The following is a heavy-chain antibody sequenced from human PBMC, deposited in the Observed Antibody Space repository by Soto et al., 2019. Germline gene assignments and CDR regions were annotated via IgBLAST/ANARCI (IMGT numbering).Heavy chain of an antibody. V-gene: IGHV1-69*01. Sequence: VKVSCKASGGTFSSYAISWVRQAPGQGLEWMGGIIPIFGTANYAQKFQGRVTITADESTSTAYMELSSLRSEDTAVYYCVRDVGYSSSWYTYRGFDPWGEGTLVTVSS. J-gene: IGHJ5*02. CDR1: GGTFSSYA. D-gene: IGHD6-13*01. CDR3: VRDVGYSSSWYTYRGFDP. CDR2: IIPIFGTA.